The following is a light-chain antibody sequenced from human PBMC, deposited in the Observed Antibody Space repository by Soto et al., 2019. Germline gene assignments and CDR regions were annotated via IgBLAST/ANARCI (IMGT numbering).Light chain of an antibody. CDR1: QSVSSY. Sequence: EIVLTQSPATLSLSPGERATLSCRASQSVSSYLAWYHQKPAQAPRLLIYDASNRATGIPARFSGSGSGTDFTLTISSLEPEDFAVYYCQQRSNWPPILTFGPGTKVDIK. CDR3: QQRSNWPPILT. J-gene: IGKJ3*01. CDR2: DAS. V-gene: IGKV3-11*01.